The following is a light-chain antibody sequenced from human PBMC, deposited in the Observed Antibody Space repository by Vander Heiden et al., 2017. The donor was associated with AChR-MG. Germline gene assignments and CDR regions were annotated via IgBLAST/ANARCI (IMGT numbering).Light chain of an antibody. CDR2: DAS. J-gene: IGKJ2*01. Sequence: DIQMTQSPSSLSASVGDRVTITCQASQDISNSLNWYQQKPGKAPKLLIYDASNLETGVPSRFSGSGYGTDFTFTISSRQPEDIAPYYCQQADNFPLYTFGQRTKLEI. CDR3: QQADNFPLYT. CDR1: QDISNS. V-gene: IGKV1-33*01.